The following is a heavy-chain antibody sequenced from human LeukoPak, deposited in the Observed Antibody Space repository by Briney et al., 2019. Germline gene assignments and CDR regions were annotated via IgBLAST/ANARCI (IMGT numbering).Heavy chain of an antibody. CDR3: ARVRSRGVVVPIFDY. D-gene: IGHD2-2*01. J-gene: IGHJ4*02. CDR1: GFTFSSYA. Sequence: LRLSCAASGFTFSSYAMSWIRQPPGKGLEWIGYIYHSGSTYYNPSLKSRVTISVDRSKNQFSLKLSSVTAADTAVYYCARVRSRGVVVPIFDYWGQGTLVTVSS. CDR2: IYHSGST. V-gene: IGHV4-30-2*01.